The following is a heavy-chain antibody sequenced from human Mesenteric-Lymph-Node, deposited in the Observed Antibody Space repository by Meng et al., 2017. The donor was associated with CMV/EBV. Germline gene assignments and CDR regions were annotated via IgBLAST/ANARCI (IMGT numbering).Heavy chain of an antibody. CDR1: GYTFTSYD. V-gene: IGHV1-69*05. CDR2: IIPIFGTA. CDR3: ARGRLQQRGPYYYYGMDV. Sequence: SVKVSCKASGYTFTSYDINWVRQAPGQGLEWMGGIIPIFGTANYAQKFQGRVTITTDESTSTAYMELSSLRSEDTAVYYCARGRLQQRGPYYYYGMDVWGQGTTVTVSS. D-gene: IGHD4-11*01. J-gene: IGHJ6*02.